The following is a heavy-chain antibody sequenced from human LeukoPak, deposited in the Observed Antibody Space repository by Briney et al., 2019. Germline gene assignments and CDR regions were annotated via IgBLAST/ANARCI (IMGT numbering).Heavy chain of an antibody. CDR3: ARDEGYCSSTSCYVRYFQH. CDR1: GYTFTGYY. D-gene: IGHD2-2*01. V-gene: IGHV1-2*06. Sequence: ASVKVSCKASGYTFTGYYMHWVRQAPGQGLEWMGRINPNSGGTNYARKFQGRVTMTRDTSISTAYMELSRLRSDDTAVYYCARDEGYCSSTSCYVRYFQHWGQGTLVTVSS. J-gene: IGHJ1*01. CDR2: INPNSGGT.